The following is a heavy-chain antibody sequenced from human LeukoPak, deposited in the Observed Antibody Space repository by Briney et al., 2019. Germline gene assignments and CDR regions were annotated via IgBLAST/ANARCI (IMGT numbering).Heavy chain of an antibody. Sequence: SETLSLTCTVSGYSISSGYYWGWIRQPPGKGLEWIGSIYHSGSTYYNPSLKSRVTISVDTSKNQFSLKLSSVTAADTAVYYCARVSSGRTFDYWGQGTLVTVSS. D-gene: IGHD6-19*01. J-gene: IGHJ4*02. CDR2: IYHSGST. V-gene: IGHV4-38-2*02. CDR3: ARVSSGRTFDY. CDR1: GYSISSGYY.